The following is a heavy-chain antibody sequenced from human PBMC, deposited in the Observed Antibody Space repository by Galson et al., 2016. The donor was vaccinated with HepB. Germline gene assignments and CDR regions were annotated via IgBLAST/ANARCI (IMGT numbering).Heavy chain of an antibody. CDR1: GFTLSTYA. V-gene: IGHV3-23*01. CDR3: AKGGMLIPRFDY. J-gene: IGHJ4*02. Sequence: SLRLSCAASGFTLSTYAMSWVRQAPGKGLEWVSTIRGNGGSTSYADSVKGRFTISRDSFKNTVYLQMNSLRAGDTAVYYCAKGGMLIPRFDYWGQGTLVTVSS. CDR2: IRGNGGST. D-gene: IGHD3-16*01.